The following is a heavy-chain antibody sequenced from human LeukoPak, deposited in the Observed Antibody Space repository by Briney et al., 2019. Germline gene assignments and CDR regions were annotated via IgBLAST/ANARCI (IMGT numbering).Heavy chain of an antibody. CDR1: GGSINNYH. V-gene: IGHV4-4*07. J-gene: IGHJ4*02. D-gene: IGHD6-19*01. CDR3: ARRDISSGWSFDY. Sequence: SETLSLTCTVSGGSINNYHRSWIRQPAGKGLEWIGQIYTDGSTNYNPPLKSRVTMSIDTTEDRVSLTIRSVTAADTAFYYCARRDISSGWSFDYWGQGTLVTVSS. CDR2: IYTDGST.